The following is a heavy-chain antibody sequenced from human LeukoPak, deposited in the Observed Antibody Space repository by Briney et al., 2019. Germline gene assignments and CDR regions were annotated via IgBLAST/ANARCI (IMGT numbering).Heavy chain of an antibody. CDR1: GFTFSSHG. V-gene: IGHV3-23*01. D-gene: IGHD6-13*01. CDR2: ISGNGGSI. J-gene: IGHJ3*02. Sequence: GGSLRLSCTGSGFTFSSHGLTWVRQAPGKGLEWVASISGNGGSIFYADSLRGQFTISKDNSRDMMYLQMNNLRAEDTAVYYCVKSLGDSRWYGAFDTWGQGTMLTVSS. CDR3: VKSLGDSRWYGAFDT.